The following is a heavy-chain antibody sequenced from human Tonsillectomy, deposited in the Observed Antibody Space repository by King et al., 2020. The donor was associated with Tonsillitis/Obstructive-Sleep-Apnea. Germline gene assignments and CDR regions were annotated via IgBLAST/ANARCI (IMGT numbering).Heavy chain of an antibody. D-gene: IGHD2-2*01. J-gene: IGHJ4*02. CDR1: GFTFSSYA. CDR3: AKDREYQVPSSRARLDY. CDR2: ISGSGGST. V-gene: IGHV3-23*04. Sequence: VQLVESGGGLVXXGGSLXLXXAASGFTFSSYAMSWVRQAPGKGLEWVSVISGSGGSTYYADSVKGRFTISRDNSKNTLYLQMNSLRAEDTAVYYCAKDREYQVPSSRARLDYWGQGTLVTGSS.